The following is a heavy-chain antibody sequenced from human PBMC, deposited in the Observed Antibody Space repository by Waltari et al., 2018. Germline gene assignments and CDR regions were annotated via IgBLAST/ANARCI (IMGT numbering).Heavy chain of an antibody. CDR3: ATRYGSSSMDY. V-gene: IGHV3-48*03. CDR1: GFTFSNYE. Sequence: EVQLVESGGGVVQTGGSLRLSCAASGFTFSNYEMNWVRQAPGKGLELMASISSRLNTIYYADSVKGRFTISRDNAKNSLHLQMNSLRAEDTAVYYCATRYGSSSMDYWGQGTLVTVSS. D-gene: IGHD6-6*01. J-gene: IGHJ4*02. CDR2: ISSRLNTI.